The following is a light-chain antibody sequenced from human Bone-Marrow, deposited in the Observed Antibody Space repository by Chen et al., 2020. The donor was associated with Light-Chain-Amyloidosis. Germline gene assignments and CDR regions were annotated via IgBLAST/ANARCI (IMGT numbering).Light chain of an antibody. CDR2: GSS. CDR1: QTISSNY. Sequence: EIVLTQSPGTRPLSPGEGANLSCRASQTISSNYLTWYQQKFGQAPRLLIYGSSSRATGIPDRFTGSGSGTDFTLTINRLEPEDFAMYYCQQYGTSPLTFGGGTKVEIK. V-gene: IGKV3-20*01. J-gene: IGKJ4*01. CDR3: QQYGTSPLT.